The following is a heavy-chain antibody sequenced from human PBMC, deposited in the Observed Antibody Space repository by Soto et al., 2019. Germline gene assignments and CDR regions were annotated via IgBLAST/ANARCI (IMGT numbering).Heavy chain of an antibody. CDR3: AKDYSVVVPAATVDY. D-gene: IGHD2-2*01. CDR2: ISYDGSNK. J-gene: IGHJ4*02. CDR1: GFTFSSYG. Sequence: QVQLVESGGGVVQPGRSLRLSCAASGFTFSSYGMHWVRQAPGKGLEWVAVISYDGSNKYYADSVKGRFTISRDNSKNKLYLQMNSLRAEDTAVYYCAKDYSVVVPAATVDYWGQGTLVTVSS. V-gene: IGHV3-30*18.